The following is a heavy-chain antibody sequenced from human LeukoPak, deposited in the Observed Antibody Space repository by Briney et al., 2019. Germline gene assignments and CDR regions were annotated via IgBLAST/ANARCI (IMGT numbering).Heavy chain of an antibody. J-gene: IGHJ6*02. V-gene: IGHV4-4*07. CDR1: SGSISGYY. D-gene: IGHD2-8*01. CDR2: IYATGRT. CDR3: ARDPPDEKMANAMDV. Sequence: SETLSLTCAVSSGSISGYYWSWMRQPAGKALEWIGRIYATGRTTCNPSLKTRVTMSVDTSKNQFSLEVSSVTAADTAVYYCARDPPDEKMANAMDVWGQGTAVTVSS.